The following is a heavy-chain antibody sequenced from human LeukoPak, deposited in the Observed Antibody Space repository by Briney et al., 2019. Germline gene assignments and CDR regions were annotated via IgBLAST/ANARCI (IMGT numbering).Heavy chain of an antibody. V-gene: IGHV4-4*07. CDR2: IYTSGST. J-gene: IGHJ4*02. CDR3: ARAGDGYTSGYFDY. D-gene: IGHD5-24*01. CDR1: GVSISSYY. Sequence: SETLSLTCTVSGVSISSYYWSWIRQPAGKGLEWIGRIYTSGSTNYNPSLKSRVTMSVDTSKNQFSLKLSSVTAADSAVFYCARAGDGYTSGYFDYWGQGTLVTASS.